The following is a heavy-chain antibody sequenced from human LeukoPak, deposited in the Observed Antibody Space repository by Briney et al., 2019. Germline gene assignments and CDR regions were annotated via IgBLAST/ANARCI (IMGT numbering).Heavy chain of an antibody. Sequence: PGGSLTLSCAASGFTFSSYAMSWLRQAPGKGLMYISRNNGDGSTTNYADVVKGRFTISRDNVKNTVYLQKNSLRIEDTAIYYFATDPRNVVLATSGQGTLFTVSS. J-gene: IGHJ5*02. CDR1: GFTFSSYA. CDR3: ATDPRNVVLAT. CDR2: NNGDGSTT. D-gene: IGHD2-15*01. V-gene: IGHV3-74*01.